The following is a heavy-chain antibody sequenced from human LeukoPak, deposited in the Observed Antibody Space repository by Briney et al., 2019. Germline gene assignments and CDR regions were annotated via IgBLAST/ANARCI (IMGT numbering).Heavy chain of an antibody. D-gene: IGHD6-13*01. V-gene: IGHV3-21*01. CDR3: AKGAAAGNFDY. CDR2: ISSSSSYI. Sequence: PGGSLRLSCAASGFTFSSYSMNWVRQAPGKGLEWVSSISSSSSYIYYADSVKGRFTISRDNSKNTLYLQMNSLRAEDTAVYYCAKGAAAGNFDYWGQGTLVTVSS. CDR1: GFTFSSYS. J-gene: IGHJ4*02.